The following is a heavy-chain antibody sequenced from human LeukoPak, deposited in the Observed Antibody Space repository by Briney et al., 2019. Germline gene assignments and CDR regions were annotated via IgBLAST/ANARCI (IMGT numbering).Heavy chain of an antibody. D-gene: IGHD3-10*01. CDR1: GGPISSGGYS. Sequence: PSQTLPLACTVSGGPISSGGYSWSWIPQHPGKGLEWIGHIAESGSTYYRPSLKSRVTISVDSSRNQFALKLSSVTAADTAVYYCARVDYYPSGTYINWFDPWGQGTQVTVSS. V-gene: IGHV4-31*03. CDR3: ARVDYYPSGTYINWFDP. J-gene: IGHJ5*02. CDR2: IAESGST.